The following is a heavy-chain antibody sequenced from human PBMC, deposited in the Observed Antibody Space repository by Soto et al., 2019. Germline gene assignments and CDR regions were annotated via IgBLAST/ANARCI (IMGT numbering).Heavy chain of an antibody. V-gene: IGHV4-4*07. CDR2: IYTSGST. CDR3: ARDIHDAFDI. CDR1: GGSIRNYY. J-gene: IGHJ3*02. Sequence: QVQLQESGPGLVKPSETLSLTCSVSGGSIRNYYWSWIRQPAGKGLEWIGRIYTSGSTNYNPSLKSRVTMSVETSKNYFSLKLTSVTAAGTAVYYCARDIHDAFDIWGQGTMVTVSS.